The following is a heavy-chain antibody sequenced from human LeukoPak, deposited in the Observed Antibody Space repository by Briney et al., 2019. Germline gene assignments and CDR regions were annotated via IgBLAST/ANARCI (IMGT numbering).Heavy chain of an antibody. Sequence: ASVKISCKASGYTFTSYGISWVRQAPGQGLEWMGRINSNSGVTTYALSFQGRVTMTRDTSINTAYMELSSLRSDDTAVYYCARDLATSANWELDYWGQGTLITVSS. CDR3: ARDLATSANWELDY. D-gene: IGHD6-25*01. J-gene: IGHJ4*02. CDR1: GYTFTSYG. CDR2: INSNSGVT. V-gene: IGHV1-2*02.